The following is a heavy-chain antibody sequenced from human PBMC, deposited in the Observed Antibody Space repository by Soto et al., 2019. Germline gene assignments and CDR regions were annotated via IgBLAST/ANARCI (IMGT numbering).Heavy chain of an antibody. CDR2: INHSGST. Sequence: SETLSLTCAVYGGSFSGYYWSWIRQPPGKGLEWIGEINHSGSTNYNPSLKSRVTISVDTSKNQFSLKLSSVTAADTAVYYCARLPMVRGFIPDYYYYYGMDVWGQGTTVTVSS. CDR1: GGSFSGYY. J-gene: IGHJ6*02. D-gene: IGHD3-10*01. V-gene: IGHV4-34*01. CDR3: ARLPMVRGFIPDYYYYYGMDV.